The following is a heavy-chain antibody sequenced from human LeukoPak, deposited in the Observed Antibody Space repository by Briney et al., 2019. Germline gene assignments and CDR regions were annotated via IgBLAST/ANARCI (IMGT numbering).Heavy chain of an antibody. D-gene: IGHD6-19*01. Sequence: ASVKVSCKASGYTFTSHGISWVRRAPGQGLEWMGWISAYNGNTNYAQKPQGRVTMTTDTSTSTAYMELRSLRSDDTAVYYCARYSSGWYHFDSWGQGTLVTVSS. V-gene: IGHV1-18*01. J-gene: IGHJ4*02. CDR3: ARYSSGWYHFDS. CDR1: GYTFTSHG. CDR2: ISAYNGNT.